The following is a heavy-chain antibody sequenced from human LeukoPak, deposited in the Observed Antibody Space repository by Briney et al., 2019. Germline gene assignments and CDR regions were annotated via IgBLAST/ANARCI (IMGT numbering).Heavy chain of an antibody. CDR1: GFTFSSYG. V-gene: IGHV3-30*18. Sequence: GGSLRLSCAASGFTFSSYGMHWVRQAPGKGLEWVAVISYDGSNKYYADSVKGRFTISRDNSKNTLYLQMNSLRAEDTAVYYCAKDRGSGGWPNYYYDGMDVWGQGTTVTVSS. CDR2: ISYDGSNK. J-gene: IGHJ6*02. D-gene: IGHD3-10*01. CDR3: AKDRGSGGWPNYYYDGMDV.